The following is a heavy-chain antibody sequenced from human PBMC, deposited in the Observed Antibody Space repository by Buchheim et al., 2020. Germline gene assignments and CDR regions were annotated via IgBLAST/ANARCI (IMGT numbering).Heavy chain of an antibody. D-gene: IGHD3-10*01. CDR3: AKDSSFYIYYYYGMDV. J-gene: IGHJ6*02. CDR2: ISYDGSNK. CDR1: GFTFSSYG. V-gene: IGHV3-30*18. Sequence: QVQLVESGGGVVQPGRSLRLSCAASGFTFSSYGMHWVRQAPGKGLEWVAVISYDGSNKYYADSVKGRFTISRDNSKNTLYLQMNSLRAEDTAVYYCAKDSSFYIYYYYGMDVWGQGTT.